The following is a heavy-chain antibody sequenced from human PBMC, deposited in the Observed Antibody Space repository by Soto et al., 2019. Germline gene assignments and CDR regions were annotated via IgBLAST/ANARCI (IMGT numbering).Heavy chain of an antibody. J-gene: IGHJ4*02. V-gene: IGHV3-48*01. CDR2: ISSSSSTI. Sequence: GGSLRLSCAASGFTFSSYSMNWVRQAPGKGLEWVSYISSSSSTIYYADSVKGRFTISRDNSKNTLYLQMNSLRAEDTAVYYCARDDSSDGPTLFDYWGQGTQVTVSS. D-gene: IGHD2-21*01. CDR3: ARDDSSDGPTLFDY. CDR1: GFTFSSYS.